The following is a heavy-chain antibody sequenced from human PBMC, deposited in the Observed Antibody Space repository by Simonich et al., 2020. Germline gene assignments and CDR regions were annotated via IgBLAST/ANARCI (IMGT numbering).Heavy chain of an antibody. CDR3: ARDAAGDY. V-gene: IGHV3-21*01. J-gene: IGHJ4*02. CDR1: GFTFSSYS. D-gene: IGHD6-13*01. Sequence: EVQLVESGGGLVKPGGSLRLSCAASGFTFSSYSMNGVRQALGKGLDGVPSISSHSSYIYYADSVKGRFTISRDNAKNSLYLQMNSLRAEDTAVYYCARDAAGDYWGQGTLVTVSS. CDR2: ISSHSSYI.